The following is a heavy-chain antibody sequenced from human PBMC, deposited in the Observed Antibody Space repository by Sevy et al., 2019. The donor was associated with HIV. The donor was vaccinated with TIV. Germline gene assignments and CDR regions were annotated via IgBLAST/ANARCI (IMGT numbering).Heavy chain of an antibody. J-gene: IGHJ3*01. Sequence: GGSLRLSCAASGFTFNTHVMNWVRQAPGKGLEWVSSISGFGNTYYTDSVRGRFTISRDNAKNTLYLQMNSLRADDMAVYYCAKVLNPALESMMEVTVRSLKGLDVWGQGTMVTVSS. CDR2: ISGFGNT. V-gene: IGHV3-23*01. CDR3: AKVLNPALESMMEVTVRSLKGLDV. CDR1: GFTFNTHV. D-gene: IGHD3-22*01.